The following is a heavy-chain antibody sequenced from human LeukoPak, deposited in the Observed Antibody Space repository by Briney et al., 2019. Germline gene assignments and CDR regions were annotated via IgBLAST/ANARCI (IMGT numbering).Heavy chain of an antibody. V-gene: IGHV1-2*02. J-gene: IGHJ6*02. CDR1: GYTFTGYY. D-gene: IGHD3-3*01. CDR2: TNPNSGGT. Sequence: ASVKVSCKASGYTFTGYYMHWVRQAPGQGLEWMGWTNPNSGGTNYAQKFQGRVTMTRDTSISTAYMELSRLRSDDTAVYYCAREREYDFWSGYYKHQAYGMDVWGQGTTVTVSS. CDR3: AREREYDFWSGYYKHQAYGMDV.